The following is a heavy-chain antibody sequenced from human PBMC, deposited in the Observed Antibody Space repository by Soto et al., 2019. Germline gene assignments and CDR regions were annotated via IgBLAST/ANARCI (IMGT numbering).Heavy chain of an antibody. V-gene: IGHV1-69*05. CDR1: GGTFSSYA. D-gene: IGHD2-2*01. CDR3: ALATRGVLVPDAVVQYYFDY. Sequence: QVQLVQSGAEVKKPGSSVKVSCKASGGTFSSYAISWVRQAPGQGLEWMGGIIPIFGTANSAQKFQGRVPMSPDQPTSNAHMELRSLRSGDTAVYDWALATRGVLVPDAVVQYYFDYRGHGSPVTVST. CDR2: IIPIFGTA. J-gene: IGHJ4*01.